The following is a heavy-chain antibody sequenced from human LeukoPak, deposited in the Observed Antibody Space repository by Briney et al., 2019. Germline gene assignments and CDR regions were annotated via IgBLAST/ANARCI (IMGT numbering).Heavy chain of an antibody. Sequence: SETLSLTCAAYGGSFSGYYWSWIRQPPGKGLEWIGEINHNGSTNYNPSLKSRVTISVDTSKNQFSLKLSSVTAADTAVYYCARWPHTRIAVAGWANWFDPWGQGTLVTVSS. CDR1: GGSFSGYY. CDR2: INHNGST. D-gene: IGHD6-19*01. J-gene: IGHJ5*02. V-gene: IGHV4-34*01. CDR3: ARWPHTRIAVAGWANWFDP.